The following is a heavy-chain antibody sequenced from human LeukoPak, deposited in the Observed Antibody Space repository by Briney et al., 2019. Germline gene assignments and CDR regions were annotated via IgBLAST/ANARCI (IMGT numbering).Heavy chain of an antibody. V-gene: IGHV3-7*01. CDR1: GFTFTSYW. J-gene: IGHJ4*02. CDR3: ARDLGATAYDY. CDR2: IKEDGSEK. Sequence: GGSLRLSCTASGFTFTSYWMTWVRQAPGRELEWVASIKEDGSEKQYVESVRGRFTISRDNAKNSLYLRMSSLRAEDTAVYYCARDLGATAYDYWGQGTLVIVSS. D-gene: IGHD1-26*01.